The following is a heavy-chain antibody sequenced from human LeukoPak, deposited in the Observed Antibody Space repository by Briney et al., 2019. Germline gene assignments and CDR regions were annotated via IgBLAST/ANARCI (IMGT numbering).Heavy chain of an antibody. CDR1: GYTFTGYY. CDR3: ARDYFATGTTSGFDP. Sequence: ASVKVSCKASGYTFTGYYMHWVRQAPGQGLEWMGRINPNSGGTNYAQKLQGRVTMTTDTSTSTAYMELRSLRSDDTAVYYCARDYFATGTTSGFDPWGQGTLVTVSS. CDR2: INPNSGGT. J-gene: IGHJ5*02. V-gene: IGHV1-2*06. D-gene: IGHD1-7*01.